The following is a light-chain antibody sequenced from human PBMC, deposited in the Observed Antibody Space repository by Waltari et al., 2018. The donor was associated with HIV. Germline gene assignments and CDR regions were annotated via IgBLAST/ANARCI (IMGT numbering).Light chain of an antibody. CDR3: SSYTSSRTVV. V-gene: IGLV2-14*03. CDR2: DVS. J-gene: IGLJ2*01. CDR1: CSDVGRYNS. Sequence: QSALTHPASVSGSPGQSLTLSCTGACSDVGRYNSFPWYQHHPGKAPKLIIYDVSNRPSGVSNRFSGSKSGTTASLTISGLQAEDETDYYCSSYTSSRTVVFGGGTKLTVL.